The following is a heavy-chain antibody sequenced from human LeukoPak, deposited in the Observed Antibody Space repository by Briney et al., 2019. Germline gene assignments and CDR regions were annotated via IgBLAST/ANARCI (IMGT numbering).Heavy chain of an antibody. CDR3: ARVVSRKQLVGYYYYYYMDV. D-gene: IGHD6-13*01. CDR1: GDSITTYY. J-gene: IGHJ6*03. Sequence: PSETLSLTCSVSGDSITTYYWSWIGQPPGKGLEGIGYIFQSETTKYNPSLKSRVTILSDVSKNQFSLNLTSVAAADTAVYYCARVVSRKQLVGYYYYYYMDVWGKGTTVTISS. V-gene: IGHV4-59*01. CDR2: IFQSETT.